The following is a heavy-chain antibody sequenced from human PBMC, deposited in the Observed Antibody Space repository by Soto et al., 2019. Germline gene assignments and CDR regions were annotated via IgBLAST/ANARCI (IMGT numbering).Heavy chain of an antibody. CDR2: IYYSGST. CDR3: ARGRGARDPYFDY. Sequence: PSETLSLTCTVSGGSISSYYWSWIRQPPGKGLEWIGYIYYSGSTNYNPSLKSRVTISVDTSKNQFSLKLSSVTAADTAVYYCARGRGARDPYFDYWGQGTLVTVSS. CDR1: GGSISSYY. J-gene: IGHJ4*02. V-gene: IGHV4-59*08. D-gene: IGHD1-26*01.